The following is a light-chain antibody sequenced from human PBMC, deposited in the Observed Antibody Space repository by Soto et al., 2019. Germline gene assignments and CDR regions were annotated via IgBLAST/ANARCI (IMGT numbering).Light chain of an antibody. Sequence: EIVLTQSPGTLSLSPGERATLSCRASQSVSSNYLTWYQQKPGQAPRLLIYGAASRAAGIPDRFSGSGSGTDFTLTISRLEPEDFAVYYCQQYGRSPRTVGQGTEVDI. V-gene: IGKV3-20*01. CDR1: QSVSSNY. CDR3: QQYGRSPRT. CDR2: GAA. J-gene: IGKJ1*01.